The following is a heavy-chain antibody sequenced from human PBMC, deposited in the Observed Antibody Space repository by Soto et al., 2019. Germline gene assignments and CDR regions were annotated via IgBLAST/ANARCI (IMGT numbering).Heavy chain of an antibody. D-gene: IGHD1-7*01. Sequence: GGSLRLSSAGSGFVFSDYSMNWVRQAPGRGLEWVSHISSSGTNTYYAASVRGRFTISRDNAKNSLFLRMISLKDDDTAVYYCTRGTKGGSPPLWGRGTLVTVSS. V-gene: IGHV3-48*02. J-gene: IGHJ4*02. CDR3: TRGTKGGSPPL. CDR1: GFVFSDYS. CDR2: ISSSGTNT.